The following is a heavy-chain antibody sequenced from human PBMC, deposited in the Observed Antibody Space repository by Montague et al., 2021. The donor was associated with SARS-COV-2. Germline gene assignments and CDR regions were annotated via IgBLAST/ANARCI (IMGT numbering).Heavy chain of an antibody. CDR3: ASTYYGYWSGFIHYYYMDV. CDR1: GGSISSYY. J-gene: IGHJ6*03. D-gene: IGHD3-3*01. V-gene: IGHV4-59*01. CDR2: IYYSGST. Sequence: SETLSLTCTVSGGSISSYYWSWIRQPPGKGLEWIGYIYYSGSTNYNPSLKSRVTISVDTSKNQFSLKLSSVTAADTAVYYCASTYYGYWSGFIHYYYMDVWGKGTTVTVSS.